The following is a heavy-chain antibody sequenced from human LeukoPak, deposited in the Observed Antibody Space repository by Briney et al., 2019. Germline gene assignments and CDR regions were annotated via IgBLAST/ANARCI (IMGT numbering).Heavy chain of an antibody. Sequence: SETLSLTCTVSGGSISSGGYYWSWIRQHPGKGLEWIGYIYYSGSTYYNPSLKSRVTISVDTSKNQFSLKLSSVTAADTAVYYCVRGVSSTPQPFDYWGQGTLVTVSS. CDR2: IYYSGST. D-gene: IGHD3-10*01. V-gene: IGHV4-31*03. J-gene: IGHJ4*02. CDR3: VRGVSSTPQPFDY. CDR1: GGSISSGGYY.